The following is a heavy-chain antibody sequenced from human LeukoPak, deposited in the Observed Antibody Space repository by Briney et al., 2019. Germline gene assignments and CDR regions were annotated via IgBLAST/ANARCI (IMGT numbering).Heavy chain of an antibody. D-gene: IGHD1-26*01. CDR1: GYTFSNYD. V-gene: IGHV1-2*02. J-gene: IGHJ4*02. CDR2: ISPNSGGT. CDR3: ARGGGRYSVDY. Sequence: EASVKVSCKASGYTFSNYDITWVRQAPGQGLEWIGWISPNSGGTKYVQKFQGRVTMTRDTSITTVYMELSGLSFDDTAVYYCARGGGRYSVDYWGRGTLVIVSS.